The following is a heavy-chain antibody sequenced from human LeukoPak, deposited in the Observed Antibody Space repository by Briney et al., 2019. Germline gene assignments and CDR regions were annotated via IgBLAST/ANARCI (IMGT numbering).Heavy chain of an antibody. Sequence: SETLSLTCAVYGGSFSGYYWTWIRQPPGRGLEWLGEINHSGSTNYNPSLKTRVTLSVDTSKNQFSLKLNSVTAADTAIYCCARGGGGSSGYYYGYWGQGTLVTVSS. V-gene: IGHV4-34*01. CDR3: ARGGGGSSGYYYGY. CDR1: GGSFSGYY. J-gene: IGHJ4*02. CDR2: INHSGST. D-gene: IGHD3-22*01.